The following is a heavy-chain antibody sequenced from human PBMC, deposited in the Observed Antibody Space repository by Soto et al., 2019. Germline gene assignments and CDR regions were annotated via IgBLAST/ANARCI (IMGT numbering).Heavy chain of an antibody. V-gene: IGHV1-46*01. CDR2: INPSGGST. Sequence: ASVKVSFTASGYTFTSYYMHWVRQAPGQGLEWMGIINPSGGSTSYAQKFQGRVTMTRDTSTSTVYMELSSLRSEDTAVYYCATASSTSCLFPWGQGTLVTVSS. CDR3: ATASSTSCLFP. CDR1: GYTFTSYY. D-gene: IGHD2-2*01. J-gene: IGHJ5*02.